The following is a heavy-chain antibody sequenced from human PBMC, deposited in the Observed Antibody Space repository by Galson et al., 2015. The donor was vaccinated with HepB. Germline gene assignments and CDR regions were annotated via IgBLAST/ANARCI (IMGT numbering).Heavy chain of an antibody. CDR3: ARTRFRGIAVAGVFDY. Sequence: SLRLSCAASGFTFSSYGMHWVRQAPGKGLEWVAAICCNGSNKYYTDSVKGRFTISRDNSKNTLYLQMNSLRAEDTAVYYCARTRFRGIAVAGVFDYWGQGTLVTVSS. CDR2: ICCNGSNK. CDR1: GFTFSSYG. D-gene: IGHD6-19*01. J-gene: IGHJ4*02. V-gene: IGHV3-33*01.